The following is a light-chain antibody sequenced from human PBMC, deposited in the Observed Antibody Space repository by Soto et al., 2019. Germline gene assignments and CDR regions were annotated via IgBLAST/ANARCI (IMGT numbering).Light chain of an antibody. Sequence: DIQMTQSPSTLSGSVGDRVTMKCRASQSIDNKLAWYQRKPGTAPKLLIYDASTLESGVPSTFDGSGFGTEFTPTISRLQPDDFATYYCQQYHTWWTFGQGTKVDIK. J-gene: IGKJ1*01. CDR3: QQYHTWWT. V-gene: IGKV1-5*01. CDR2: DAS. CDR1: QSIDNK.